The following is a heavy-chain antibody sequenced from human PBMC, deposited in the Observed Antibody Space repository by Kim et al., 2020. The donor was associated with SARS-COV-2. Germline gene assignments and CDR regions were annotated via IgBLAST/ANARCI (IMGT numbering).Heavy chain of an antibody. D-gene: IGHD2-21*01. Sequence: NYNPSLRRRGTISADTSKNPFSLRLSSVTAADTAVYYCARDGLVWSSLVYWGQGTLVTVSS. CDR3: ARDGLVWSSLVY. V-gene: IGHV4-59*01. J-gene: IGHJ4*02.